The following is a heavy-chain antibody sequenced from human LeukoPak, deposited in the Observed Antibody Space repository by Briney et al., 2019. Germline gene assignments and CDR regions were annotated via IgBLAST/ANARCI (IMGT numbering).Heavy chain of an antibody. CDR3: ASSLGYCSSTGCYTRSNY. Sequence: KASETLSLTCTVSGGSISSSGYYWTWIRQPPGKGLEWIGYIYHTGNTYYNPSLKSRVTISVDRSKNQFSLNLSSVTAADTAVYYCASSLGYCSSTGCYTRSNYWGQGTLVTVSS. D-gene: IGHD2-2*02. V-gene: IGHV4-30-2*01. CDR1: GGSISSSGYY. J-gene: IGHJ4*02. CDR2: IYHTGNT.